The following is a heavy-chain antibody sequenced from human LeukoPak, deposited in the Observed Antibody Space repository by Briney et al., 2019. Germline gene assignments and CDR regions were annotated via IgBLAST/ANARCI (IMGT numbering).Heavy chain of an antibody. CDR2: ISSSSSYI. CDR3: ARSPRYSRLNRG. J-gene: IGHJ4*02. CDR1: GFTFSTYS. Sequence: SGGSLRLSCATSGFTFSTYSMNWVRQAPGKGLEWVSSISSSSSYIYYADSVKGRFTISRDNAKNSLYLQMNSLRAEDTALYYCARSPRYSRLNRGWGQATLVTVSS. D-gene: IGHD6-13*01. V-gene: IGHV3-21*01.